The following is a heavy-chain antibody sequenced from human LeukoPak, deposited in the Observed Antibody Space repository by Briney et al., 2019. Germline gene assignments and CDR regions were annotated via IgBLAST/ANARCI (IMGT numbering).Heavy chain of an antibody. CDR3: AKDVAASYYYYYMDV. V-gene: IGHV3-23*01. Sequence: GGSLRLSCAASGFTFGNYGMSWVRQAPGMGLEWVSAISGRGDTTYYADSVKGRFTISSDNSKDTLFLQMNSLRAEDTAVYYCAKDVAASYYYYYMDVWGKGTTVTISS. J-gene: IGHJ6*03. D-gene: IGHD2-15*01. CDR1: GFTFGNYG. CDR2: ISGRGDTT.